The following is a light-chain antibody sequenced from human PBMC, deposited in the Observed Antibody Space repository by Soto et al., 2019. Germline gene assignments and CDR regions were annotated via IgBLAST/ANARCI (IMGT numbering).Light chain of an antibody. CDR2: KAS. CDR1: QSISSW. V-gene: IGKV1-5*03. Sequence: DIQMTQSPSTLSASVGDRVTITCRAGQSISSWLAWYQQKPGKAPKLLIYKASTLESGVPSRFSGSGSGAEFTLTISSLQPDDFATYYCQQYSDSPLTFGPGTTVDIK. CDR3: QQYSDSPLT. J-gene: IGKJ3*01.